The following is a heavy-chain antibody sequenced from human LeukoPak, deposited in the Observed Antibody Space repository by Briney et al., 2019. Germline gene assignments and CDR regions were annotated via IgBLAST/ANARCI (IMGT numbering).Heavy chain of an antibody. V-gene: IGHV3-33*06. Sequence: GGSLRLSCAASGFTFSSYGMHWVRQAPGKGLEWVAVIWYDGSNKYYADSVKGRFTISRDNPKNTLYLQMNSLRAEDTAVYYCAKDLLSGELGNWGQGIMVTVSS. CDR2: IWYDGSNK. CDR3: AKDLLSGELGN. D-gene: IGHD7-27*01. CDR1: GFTFSSYG. J-gene: IGHJ3*01.